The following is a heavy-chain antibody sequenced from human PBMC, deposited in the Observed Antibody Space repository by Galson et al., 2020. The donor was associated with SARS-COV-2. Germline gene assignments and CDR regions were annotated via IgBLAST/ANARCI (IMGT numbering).Heavy chain of an antibody. D-gene: IGHD3-22*01. CDR1: GGSISSDDYC. V-gene: IGHV4-30-4*01. Sequence: ASETLSLTCTVSGGSISSDDYCWSWIRQSPGRGLEWIGYISYSGTTYYSPSLKSRVIISIDTSKKQFSLKLTSVTAADTAVYYCARDYHDSSGYHSVDIWGQGTKVTVSS. CDR2: ISYSGTT. J-gene: IGHJ3*02. CDR3: ARDYHDSSGYHSVDI.